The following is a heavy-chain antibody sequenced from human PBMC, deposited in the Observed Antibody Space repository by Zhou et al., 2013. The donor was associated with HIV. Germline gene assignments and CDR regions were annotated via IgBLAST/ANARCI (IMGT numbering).Heavy chain of an antibody. D-gene: IGHD1-20*01. CDR1: GGTFSSYA. J-gene: IGHJ4*02. V-gene: IGHV1-69*04. CDR3: AREGTPYNWNYFDY. CDR2: IIPILGIA. Sequence: QVQLVQSGAEVKKPGSSVKVSCKASGGTFSSYAISWVRQAPGQGLEWMGRIIPILGIANYAQKFQGRVTITADKSTSTAYMELSSLRSEDTAVYYCAREGTPYNWNYFDYWGQGNPWSPSPQ.